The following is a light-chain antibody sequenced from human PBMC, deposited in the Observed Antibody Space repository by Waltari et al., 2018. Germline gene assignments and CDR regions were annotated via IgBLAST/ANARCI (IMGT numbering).Light chain of an antibody. J-gene: IGLJ1*01. V-gene: IGLV3-19*01. CDR3: YSRDNSGDHLRV. Sequence: SSELTQDPAVSVAFEQTVRITCHGDKLRVYSARWYQQKTAQAPVLIIYGKNTRPSGIPDRFSGSSSGNTGSLTITGAQAEDEADYYCYSRDNSGDHLRVFGTGTKVTVL. CDR2: GKN. CDR1: KLRVYS.